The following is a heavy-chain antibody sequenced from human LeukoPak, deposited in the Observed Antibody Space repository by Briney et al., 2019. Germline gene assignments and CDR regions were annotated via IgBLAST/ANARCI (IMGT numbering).Heavy chain of an antibody. Sequence: EGSLRLSCAASGFTFSSYAMSWVRQAPGKGLEWVSAISGSGGSTYYADSVKGRFTISRDNSKNTLYLQMNSLRAEDTAVYYCAKDGALLRWPVYYFDYWGQGTLVTVSS. CDR2: ISGSGGST. CDR1: GFTFSSYA. CDR3: AKDGALLRWPVYYFDY. J-gene: IGHJ4*02. D-gene: IGHD4-23*01. V-gene: IGHV3-23*01.